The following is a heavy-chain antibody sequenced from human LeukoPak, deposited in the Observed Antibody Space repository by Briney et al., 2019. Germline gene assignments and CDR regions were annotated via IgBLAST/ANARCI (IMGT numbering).Heavy chain of an antibody. CDR2: ISAYNGNT. CDR1: GYTFTSYG. Sequence: ASVKVSCKASGYTFTSYGISWVRQAPGQGLEWMGWISAYNGNTNYAQKLQGRVTMTTDTSTSTAYMELSSLRSEDTAVYYCARDAVAHYYDSSGYYFDYWGQGTLVTVSS. V-gene: IGHV1-18*01. D-gene: IGHD3-22*01. CDR3: ARDAVAHYYDSSGYYFDY. J-gene: IGHJ4*02.